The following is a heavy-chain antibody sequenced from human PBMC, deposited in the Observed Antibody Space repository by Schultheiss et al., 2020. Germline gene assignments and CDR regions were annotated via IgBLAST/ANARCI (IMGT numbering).Heavy chain of an antibody. CDR1: GYTFTSYY. CDR3: AREDRGGLYVWGSYGNHGMDV. D-gene: IGHD3-16*01. Sequence: ASVKVSCKASGYTFTSYYMHWVRQAPGQGLEWMGIINPSGGSTSYAQKFQGRVTMTRDTSTSTVYMELRSLRSDDTAVYYCAREDRGGLYVWGSYGNHGMDVWGQGTTVTVSS. CDR2: INPSGGST. J-gene: IGHJ6*02. V-gene: IGHV1-46*01.